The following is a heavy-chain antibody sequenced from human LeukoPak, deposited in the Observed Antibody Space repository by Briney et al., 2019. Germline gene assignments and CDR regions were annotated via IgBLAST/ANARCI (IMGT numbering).Heavy chain of an antibody. CDR3: AGRGHRYSRD. D-gene: IGHD2-15*01. CDR2: IYDSGIT. Sequence: PSETLSLTCTASGDSVTSGYWSWIRQPPGKGLEWIGYIYDSGITDYNPSLKSRLTISVDTSNNQFSLNLSSVTAADTAVYYCAGRGHRYSRDWGQGILVTVSS. V-gene: IGHV4-4*09. CDR1: GDSVTSGY. J-gene: IGHJ1*01.